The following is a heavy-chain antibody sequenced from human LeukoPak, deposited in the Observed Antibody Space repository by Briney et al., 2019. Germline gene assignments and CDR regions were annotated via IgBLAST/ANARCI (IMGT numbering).Heavy chain of an antibody. Sequence: GRSLRLSCAASGFTFSSYGMHWVRQAPGKGLEWVAVIWYDGSNKYYADSVKGRFTISRDNSKNTLYLQMNSLRAEDTAVYYCARDYGGTGTTWNYFDYWGQGTLVTVSS. CDR1: GFTFSSYG. J-gene: IGHJ4*02. CDR2: IWYDGSNK. CDR3: ARDYGGTGTTWNYFDY. V-gene: IGHV3-33*01. D-gene: IGHD1-7*01.